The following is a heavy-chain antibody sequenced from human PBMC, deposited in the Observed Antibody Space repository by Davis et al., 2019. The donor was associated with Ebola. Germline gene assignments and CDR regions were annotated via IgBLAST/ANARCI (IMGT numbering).Heavy chain of an antibody. V-gene: IGHV4-59*08. J-gene: IGHJ6*03. Sequence: PSETLSLTCTVSGGSISSYYWSWIRQPPGKGLEWIGNIYYSGSTNYNPSLKSRVTISVDTSKNQFSLKLSSVTAADTAVYYCARHPGTYYYFYMDVWGKGTTVTVSS. CDR3: ARHPGTYYYFYMDV. CDR2: IYYSGST. CDR1: GGSISSYY. D-gene: IGHD3-10*01.